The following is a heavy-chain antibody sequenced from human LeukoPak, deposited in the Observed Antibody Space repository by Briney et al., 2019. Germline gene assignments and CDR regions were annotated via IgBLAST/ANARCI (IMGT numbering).Heavy chain of an antibody. V-gene: IGHV4-34*01. CDR1: GGSFSGYY. J-gene: IGHJ4*02. D-gene: IGHD2-21*02. CDR3: ARGRSYGGADEVTATPYYFDY. Sequence: SETLSLTCAVYGGSFSGYYWSWIRQPPGNGLEWIGEINHSGSTNYNPSLKSRVTISVDTSKNQFSLKLSSVTAADTAVYYCARGRSYGGADEVTATPYYFDYWGQGTLVTVSS. CDR2: INHSGST.